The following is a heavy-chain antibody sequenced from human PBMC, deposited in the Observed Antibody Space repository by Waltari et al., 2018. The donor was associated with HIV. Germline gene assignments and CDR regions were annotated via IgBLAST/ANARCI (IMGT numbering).Heavy chain of an antibody. V-gene: IGHV1-2*06. D-gene: IGHD4-17*01. CDR1: GFTFTGYY. J-gene: IGHJ6*02. CDR2: IDPHNGFT. Sequence: QVQLVQSGAEVKKPGASVKVSCKASGFTFTGYYVHWVRQAPGQGLQWMGRIDPHNGFTTYAQKFRGRVTLTVDTSISTAYMELSSLRSDDTAVYYCARKDYGDSYGMDVWGQGTTVTVFS. CDR3: ARKDYGDSYGMDV.